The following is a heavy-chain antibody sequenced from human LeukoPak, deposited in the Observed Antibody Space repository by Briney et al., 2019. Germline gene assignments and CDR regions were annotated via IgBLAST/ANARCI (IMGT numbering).Heavy chain of an antibody. D-gene: IGHD2-2*01. CDR1: GGSISSYY. CDR3: ARDEGVVPAARAFDI. V-gene: IGHV4-38-2*02. CDR2: IYHSGST. Sequence: SETLSLTCIVSGGSISSYYWSWIRQPPGKGLEWIGSIYHSGSTYYNPSLKSRVTISVDTSKNQFSLKLSSVTAADTAVYYCARDEGVVPAARAFDIWGQGTMVTVSS. J-gene: IGHJ3*02.